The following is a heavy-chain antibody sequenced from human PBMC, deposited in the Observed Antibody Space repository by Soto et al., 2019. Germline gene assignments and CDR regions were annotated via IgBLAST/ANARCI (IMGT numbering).Heavy chain of an antibody. CDR1: GYIFVNYG. V-gene: IGHV1-18*01. D-gene: IGHD3-16*01. CDR2: ISPYTGNT. Sequence: QVQLVQSGDEVKKPGASVKVSCKASGYIFVNYGIAWVRRALGQGLEWMGWISPYTGNTHSATKVQGRLTMTTDTSTSTAYMDLGSLTSDDTAVYYCVMVDNYVTPTPQDVWGQGTTVTVSS. CDR3: VMVDNYVTPTPQDV. J-gene: IGHJ6*02.